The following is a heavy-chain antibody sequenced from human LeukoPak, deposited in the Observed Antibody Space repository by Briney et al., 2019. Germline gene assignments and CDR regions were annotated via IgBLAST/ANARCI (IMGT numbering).Heavy chain of an antibody. V-gene: IGHV3-7*01. D-gene: IGHD3-10*01. CDR1: GFTFSGFW. Sequence: AGGSLRLSCAASGFTFSGFWMSWVRQAPGKGLEWVAKVKQDESDAFYVDSVKGRFTISRDNAKNSVYLQMNSLRTEDTGLYYCARDPYDSGPYSYIDVWGKGTTVTVSS. J-gene: IGHJ6*03. CDR2: VKQDESDA. CDR3: ARDPYDSGPYSYIDV.